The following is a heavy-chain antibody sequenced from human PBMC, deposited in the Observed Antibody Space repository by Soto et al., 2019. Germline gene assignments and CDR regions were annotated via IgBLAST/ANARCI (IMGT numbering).Heavy chain of an antibody. CDR3: ARGMALRNYGMDV. CDR2: INPSGGST. Sequence: ASVKVSCKASGYTFTSYYMHWVRQAPGQGLEWMGIINPSGGSTCYAQKFQGRVTMTRDTSTSTVYMELSSLRSEDTAVYYCARGMALRNYGMDVWGQGTTVTVS. D-gene: IGHD2-8*01. J-gene: IGHJ6*02. V-gene: IGHV1-46*01. CDR1: GYTFTSYY.